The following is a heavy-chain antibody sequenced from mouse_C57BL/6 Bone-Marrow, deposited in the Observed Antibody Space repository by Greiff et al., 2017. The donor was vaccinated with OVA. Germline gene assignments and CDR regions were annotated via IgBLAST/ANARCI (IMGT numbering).Heavy chain of an antibody. V-gene: IGHV1-19*01. Sequence: EVQLQQSGPVLVKPGASVKMSCKASGYTFTDYYMNWVKQSHGKSLEWIGVINPYNGGTSYNQKFKGKATLTVDKSSSIAYMELNSLTSEDSAVYYCARGGSSYDYWGQGTTLTVSS. D-gene: IGHD1-1*01. J-gene: IGHJ2*01. CDR1: GYTFTDYY. CDR3: ARGGSSYDY. CDR2: INPYNGGT.